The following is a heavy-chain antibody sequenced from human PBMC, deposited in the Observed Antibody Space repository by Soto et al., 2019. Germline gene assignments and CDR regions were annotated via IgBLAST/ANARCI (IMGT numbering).Heavy chain of an antibody. V-gene: IGHV3-30-3*01. CDR2: ISYDGSNK. CDR1: GFTFSSYA. D-gene: IGHD6-13*01. J-gene: IGHJ4*02. CDR3: ARPPGVAAADPYYFDY. Sequence: GGSLRLSCAASGFTFSSYAMHWVRQAPGKGLEWVAVISYDGSNKYYADSMKGRFTISRDNSKNTLYLQMNSLRAEDTAVYYCARPPGVAAADPYYFDYWGQGTLVTVSS.